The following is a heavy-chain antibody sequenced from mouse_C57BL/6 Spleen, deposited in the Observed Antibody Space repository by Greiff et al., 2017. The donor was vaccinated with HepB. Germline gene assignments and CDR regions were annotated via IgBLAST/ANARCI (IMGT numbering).Heavy chain of an antibody. J-gene: IGHJ4*01. CDR3: ARKGEYYDPYAMDY. CDR1: GYTFTDYN. CDR2: INPNNGGT. Sequence: EVKLQESGPELVKPGASVKMSCKASGYTFTDYNMHWVKQSHGKSLEWIGYINPNNGGTSYNQKFKGKATLTVNKSSSTAYMELRSLTSEDSAVYYCARKGEYYDPYAMDYWGQGTSVTVSS. V-gene: IGHV1-22*01. D-gene: IGHD2-4*01.